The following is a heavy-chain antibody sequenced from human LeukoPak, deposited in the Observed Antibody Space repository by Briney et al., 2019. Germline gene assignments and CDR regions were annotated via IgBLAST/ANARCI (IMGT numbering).Heavy chain of an antibody. J-gene: IGHJ2*01. CDR3: SRRSSYDFWSGYRYWYFDL. CDR1: GGSISSSSYY. V-gene: IGHV4-39*01. Sequence: SETLSLTCTISGGSISSSSYYWGWIRQPPGKGLEWIGSIYYSGSTYYNPSLKSRVTISVDTSKNQFSLKLSSVTAADTAVYYCSRRSSYDFWSGYRYWYFDLWGRGTLVTVSS. D-gene: IGHD3-3*01. CDR2: IYYSGST.